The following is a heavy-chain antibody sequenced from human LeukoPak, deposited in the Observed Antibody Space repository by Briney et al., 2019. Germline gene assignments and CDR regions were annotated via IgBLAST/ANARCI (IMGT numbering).Heavy chain of an antibody. CDR3: ATGGDILTGYYSDAFDI. J-gene: IGHJ3*02. CDR1: GGSFSGYY. Sequence: PSETLSLTCAVYGGSFSGYYWSWIRQPPGKGLEWIGEINHSGSTNYNPSLKSRVTISVDTSKNRFSLKLSSVTAADTAVYYCATGGDILTGYYSDAFDIWGQGTMVTVSS. V-gene: IGHV4-34*01. CDR2: INHSGST. D-gene: IGHD3-9*01.